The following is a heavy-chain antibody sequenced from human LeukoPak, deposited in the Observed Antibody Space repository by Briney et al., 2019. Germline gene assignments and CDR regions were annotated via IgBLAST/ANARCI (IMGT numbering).Heavy chain of an antibody. D-gene: IGHD5-18*01. CDR2: ISAYNGNT. CDR3: ARFRRDTSPYYLDY. J-gene: IGHJ4*02. CDR1: GYTFSNYA. Sequence: GGSVKVSCKASGYTFSNYAISWVRQDPGQGLEWVGWISAYNGNTNYAQKLQDRVTMTTDTSTNTAYMELRGLRSDDTAVYYCARFRRDTSPYYLDYWGQGSLVTVSS. V-gene: IGHV1-18*01.